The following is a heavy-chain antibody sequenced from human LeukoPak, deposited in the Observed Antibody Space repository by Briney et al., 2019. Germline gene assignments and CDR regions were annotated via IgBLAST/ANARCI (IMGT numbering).Heavy chain of an antibody. J-gene: IGHJ4*02. CDR3: AKGGSYYHFDY. CDR1: GFTFDDYA. D-gene: IGHD1-26*01. Sequence: PGGSLRLSCAASGFTFDDYAMHWVRQAPGKGLEWVSGISWNSGSMDYADSVKGRFTISRDNAKNSLYLQMNSLRAEDTALYYCAKGGSYYHFDYWGQGTLVTVSS. V-gene: IGHV3-9*01. CDR2: ISWNSGSM.